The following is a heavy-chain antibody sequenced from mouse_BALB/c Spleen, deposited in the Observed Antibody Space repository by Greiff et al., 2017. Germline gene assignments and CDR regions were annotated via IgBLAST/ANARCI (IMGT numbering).Heavy chain of an antibody. V-gene: IGHV5-9-3*01. J-gene: IGHJ1*01. Sequence: EVKLVESGGGLVKPGGSLKLSCAASGFTFSSYAMSWVRQTPEKRLEWVATISSGGSYTYYPDSVKGRFTISRDNAKNTLYLQMSSLRSEDTAMYYCARREDYGNYWYFDVWGAGTTVTVSS. CDR1: GFTFSSYA. CDR3: ARREDYGNYWYFDV. CDR2: ISSGGSYT. D-gene: IGHD2-1*01.